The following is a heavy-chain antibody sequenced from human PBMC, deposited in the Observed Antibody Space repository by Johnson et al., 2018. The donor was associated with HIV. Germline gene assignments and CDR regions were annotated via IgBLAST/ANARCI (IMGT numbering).Heavy chain of an antibody. J-gene: IGHJ3*02. V-gene: IGHV3-23*04. CDR3: AKSYSSSWYTDAFDI. CDR2: ISGSGGST. Sequence: VQLVESGGGLVQPGGSLRLSCAASGFTFSSYVMSWVRQAQGKGLEWVSAISGSGGSTYYADSVKGRFTISRDNSKNTLYLQMNSLRAEDTAVYYRAKSYSSSWYTDAFDIWGQGTMVTVSS. CDR1: GFTFSSYV. D-gene: IGHD6-13*01.